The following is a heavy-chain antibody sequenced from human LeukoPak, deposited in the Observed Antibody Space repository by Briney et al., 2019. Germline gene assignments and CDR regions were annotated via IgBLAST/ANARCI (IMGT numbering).Heavy chain of an antibody. D-gene: IGHD7-27*01. V-gene: IGHV1-8*01. CDR2: MSPNSGDA. CDR1: GYTFTSYD. CDR3: ARGPPNWGYDY. J-gene: IGHJ4*02. Sequence: ASVKVSCKASGYTFTSYDFNWVRQATGQQPEWMGWMSPNSGDAGYAQKLQDRVTMTRNTSISTAYMELSSLRSDDTAVYYCARGPPNWGYDYWGPGTLVTVSS.